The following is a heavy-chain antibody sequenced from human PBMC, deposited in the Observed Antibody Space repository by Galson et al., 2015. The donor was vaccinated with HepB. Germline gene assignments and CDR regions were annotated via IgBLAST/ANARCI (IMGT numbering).Heavy chain of an antibody. CDR3: AHIDSSSWYGWFDP. Sequence: PALVKPTPTLTLTCTFSGFSLSTSGVGVGWIRQPPGKALEWLALIYWDDDKRYSPSLKSRLTITKDTSKNQVVLTMTNMDPVDTATYYCAHIDSSSWYGWFDPWGQGTLVTVSS. CDR1: GFSLSTSGVG. D-gene: IGHD6-13*01. CDR2: IYWDDDK. J-gene: IGHJ5*02. V-gene: IGHV2-5*02.